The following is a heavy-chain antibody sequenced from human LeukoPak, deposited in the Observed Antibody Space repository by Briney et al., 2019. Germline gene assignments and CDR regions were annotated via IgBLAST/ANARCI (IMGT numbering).Heavy chain of an antibody. V-gene: IGHV3-48*02. CDR2: ISASSTTI. CDR3: ARDYGGHGEYFDY. Sequence: GGSLRLSCAASGFTFSNYNVNWVRQAPGKGLEWVSYISASSTTIYYAGSVKGRFTTSRDNAKNPVYLQMNSLRDEDTAVYYCARDYGGHGEYFDYWGQGTLVTVSS. CDR1: GFTFSNYN. D-gene: IGHD4-23*01. J-gene: IGHJ4*02.